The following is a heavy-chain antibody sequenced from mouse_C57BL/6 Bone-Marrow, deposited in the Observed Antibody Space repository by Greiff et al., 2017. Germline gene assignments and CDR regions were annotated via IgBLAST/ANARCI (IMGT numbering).Heavy chain of an antibody. D-gene: IGHD1-1*01. J-gene: IGHJ1*03. V-gene: IGHV1-69*01. CDR1: GYTFTSYW. CDR2: IDPSDSYT. Sequence: QVQLQQPGAELVMPGASVKLSCKASGYTFTSYWMHWVKQRPGQGLEWIGEIDPSDSYTNYNQKFKGKSTLTVDKSSSTAYMQLSSLTSEDSAVYYCASTTVVATRDWYFDVWGTGTTVTVSS. CDR3: ASTTVVATRDWYFDV.